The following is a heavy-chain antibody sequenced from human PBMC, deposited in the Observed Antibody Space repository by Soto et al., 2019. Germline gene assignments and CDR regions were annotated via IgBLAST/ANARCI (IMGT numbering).Heavy chain of an antibody. D-gene: IGHD3-16*01. J-gene: IGHJ4*02. CDR2: ITGSGVRT. CDR3: AKDSSALSVGVLFDH. CDR1: GFTFSNYA. Sequence: EVQLLESGGTLRQPGGSLRLSCAASGFTFSNYALSWVRQAPGKGLEWVSAITGSGVRTYYADSVKGRFTISRDNSKNTLYLQMNSLRADDTAVYYCAKDSSALSVGVLFDHWGQGTLVTVSS. V-gene: IGHV3-23*01.